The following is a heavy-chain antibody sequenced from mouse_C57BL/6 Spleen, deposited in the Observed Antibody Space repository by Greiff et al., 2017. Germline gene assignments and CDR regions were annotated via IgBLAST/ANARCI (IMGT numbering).Heavy chain of an antibody. CDR3: ARFLLYAMDY. Sequence: QVQLQQSGPELVKPGASVKISCTASGYAFSSSWMNWVKQRPGKGLEWIGRIYPGDGDTNYNGKFKGKATLTADKSSSTAYMQLSSLTSEDSAVYFCARFLLYAMDYWGQGTSVTVSS. CDR2: IYPGDGDT. V-gene: IGHV1-82*01. CDR1: GYAFSSSW. J-gene: IGHJ4*01.